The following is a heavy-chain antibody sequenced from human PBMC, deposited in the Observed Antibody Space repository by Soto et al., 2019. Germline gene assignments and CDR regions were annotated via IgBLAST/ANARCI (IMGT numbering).Heavy chain of an antibody. D-gene: IGHD3-22*01. V-gene: IGHV3-30-3*01. Sequence: QVQLVESGGGVVQPGRSLRLSCAASGFTFSSYAMHWVRQAPGKGLEWVAVISYDGSNKYYADSVKDRFTISRDNSKNTLYLQMNSLRTEDTAVHYCVRDGNHYDSSGPCFDYWGQGTLVTVSS. CDR3: VRDGNHYDSSGPCFDY. CDR2: ISYDGSNK. J-gene: IGHJ4*02. CDR1: GFTFSSYA.